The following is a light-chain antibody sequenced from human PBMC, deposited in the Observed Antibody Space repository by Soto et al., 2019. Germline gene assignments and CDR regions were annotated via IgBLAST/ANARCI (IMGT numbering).Light chain of an antibody. Sequence: EIVLTQSPATLSLSPGERATLSCRASQSVGTYLVWYQQKPGQAPRLLIYDASKRAIGIPERFSGSGSGTDFTLTISSLEPGDSAVYYCQQRRAWPRVFGGGTRME. CDR2: DAS. CDR1: QSVGTY. CDR3: QQRRAWPRV. J-gene: IGKJ4*01. V-gene: IGKV3-11*01.